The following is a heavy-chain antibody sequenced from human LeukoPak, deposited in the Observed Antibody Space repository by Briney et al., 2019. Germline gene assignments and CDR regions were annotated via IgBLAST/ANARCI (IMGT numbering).Heavy chain of an antibody. CDR2: IYHSGST. Sequence: SETLSLTCGVSGSSISSGNYWGWIRQPPGQGLEWIGTIYHSGSTYYNPSLKSRVTLSVDTSKNQFSLNLNSVTAADTAVYFCARGGFCSGPTCYSLWFWGPGTLVTVSS. V-gene: IGHV4-38-2*01. CDR3: ARGGFCSGPTCYSLWF. CDR1: GSSISSGNY. D-gene: IGHD2-15*01. J-gene: IGHJ4*02.